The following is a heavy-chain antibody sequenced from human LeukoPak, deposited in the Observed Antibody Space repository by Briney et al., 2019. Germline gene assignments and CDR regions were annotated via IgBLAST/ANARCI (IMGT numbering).Heavy chain of an antibody. CDR1: GGTFSSYA. V-gene: IGHV1-69*13. D-gene: IGHD4-11*01. Sequence: EASVKVSCKASGGTFSSYAISWVRQAPGQGLEWMGGIIPIFGTANYAQKFQGRVTITADESTSTAYMELSSLRSEDTAVYYCARGFDYSYPYYYYYMDVWGKGTTVTVSS. J-gene: IGHJ6*03. CDR2: IIPIFGTA. CDR3: ARGFDYSYPYYYYYMDV.